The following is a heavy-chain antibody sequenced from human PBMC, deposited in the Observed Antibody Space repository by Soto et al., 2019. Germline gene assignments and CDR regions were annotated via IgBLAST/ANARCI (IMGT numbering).Heavy chain of an antibody. D-gene: IGHD6-25*01. CDR2: IIPILGTA. CDR1: GGTFSSYA. CDR3: ARAIAAAADGGY. Sequence: QGQLVQSGAEVKKPGSSVKVSCKASGGTFSSYAISWVRQAPGQGLEWMGGIIPILGTANYAQKFQGRVTIKADESTSTAYMELNSLRSEDRAVYYCARAIAAAADGGYWGQGTLVTVSS. J-gene: IGHJ4*02. V-gene: IGHV1-69*01.